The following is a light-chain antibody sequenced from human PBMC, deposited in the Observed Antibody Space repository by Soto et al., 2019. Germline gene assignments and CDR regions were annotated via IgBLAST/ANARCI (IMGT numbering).Light chain of an antibody. Sequence: IVLTQSPGTLSLSPGERATLSCRASQSVSSIYLAWYQQKPGQAPRLLIYGAFSRATDIPDRFSGSGSGTDFTLTISRLEPEDFAVYYCQQYGSSPWTFGQGTKVDFK. J-gene: IGKJ1*01. CDR1: QSVSSIY. CDR3: QQYGSSPWT. V-gene: IGKV3-20*01. CDR2: GAF.